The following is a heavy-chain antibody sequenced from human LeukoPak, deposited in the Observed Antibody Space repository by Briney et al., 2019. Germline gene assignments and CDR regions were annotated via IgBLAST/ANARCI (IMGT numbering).Heavy chain of an antibody. V-gene: IGHV3-53*01. CDR1: GFTVSSNS. D-gene: IGHD3-16*01. CDR3: ARRAGAYTHPYDY. J-gene: IGHJ4*02. Sequence: GGSLRLSCTVSGFTVSSNSMSWARQAPGKGLEWVSFIYSAGSTHYSDSVKGRFTISIDNSKNTLYLQMNSLRAEDTAVYYCARRAGAYTHPYDYWGQGTLVTVS. CDR2: IYSAGST.